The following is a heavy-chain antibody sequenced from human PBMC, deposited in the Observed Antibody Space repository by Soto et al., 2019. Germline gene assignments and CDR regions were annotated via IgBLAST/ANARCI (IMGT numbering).Heavy chain of an antibody. D-gene: IGHD3-9*01. CDR1: GGNFKNYG. CDR2: LIPMFGVA. V-gene: IGHV1-69*12. Sequence: QVQLVQSGAEVKKPGSSVKVSCRTSGGNFKNYGFSWVRQATGQGLEWMGGLIPMFGVANYGQIFQGRLTITADESTSTAYMALSSLQSADPAVYYCAGEVGGTGLHFWGQGTLVTLPS. CDR3: AGEVGGTGLHF. J-gene: IGHJ4*02.